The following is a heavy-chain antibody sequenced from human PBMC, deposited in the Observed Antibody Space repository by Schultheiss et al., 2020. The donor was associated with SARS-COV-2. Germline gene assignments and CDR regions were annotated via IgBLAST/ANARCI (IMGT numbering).Heavy chain of an antibody. CDR1: GGSISSGGYY. D-gene: IGHD3-3*01. V-gene: IGHV4-31*01. Sequence: LRLSCTVSGGSISSGGYYWSWIRQHPGKGLEWIGYIYYSGSTYYNPSLKSLVTISVDTSKNQFSLKLSSVTAADTAVYYCARGFGAEDAFDIWGQGTMVTVSS. CDR2: IYYSGST. J-gene: IGHJ3*02. CDR3: ARGFGAEDAFDI.